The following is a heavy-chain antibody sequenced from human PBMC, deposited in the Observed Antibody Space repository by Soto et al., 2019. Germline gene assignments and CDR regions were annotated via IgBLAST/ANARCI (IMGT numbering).Heavy chain of an antibody. CDR1: GFTFSSYS. CDR2: ISSSSSTI. Sequence: GGSLRLSWAASGFTFSSYSMNWVRQAPGKGLEWVSYISSSSSTIYYAESVKGRFTISRDNAKNSLYLQMNSLRAEDTAVYYCARKRNSDDAFDIWGQGTMVTVSS. CDR3: ARKRNSDDAFDI. J-gene: IGHJ3*02. D-gene: IGHD1-7*01. V-gene: IGHV3-48*04.